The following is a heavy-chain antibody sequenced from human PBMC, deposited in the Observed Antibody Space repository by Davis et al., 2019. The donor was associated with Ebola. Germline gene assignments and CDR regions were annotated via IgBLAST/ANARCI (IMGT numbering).Heavy chain of an antibody. CDR2: IYYSGST. CDR3: ARARLARYCSGGRCYSGGTTFDY. J-gene: IGHJ4*02. Sequence: SETLSLTCTVSGGSISSSSYYWGWIRQPPGKGLEWIGSIYYSGSTNYNPSLKSRVTISVDTSKNQFSLKLSSVTAADTAVYYCARARLARYCSGGRCYSGGTTFDYWGQGTLVTVSS. CDR1: GGSISSSSYY. V-gene: IGHV4-39*07. D-gene: IGHD2-15*01.